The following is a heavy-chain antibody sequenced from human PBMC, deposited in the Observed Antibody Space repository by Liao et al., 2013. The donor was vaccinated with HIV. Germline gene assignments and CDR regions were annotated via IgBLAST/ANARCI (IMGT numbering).Heavy chain of an antibody. V-gene: IGHV4-34*01. D-gene: IGHD3-10*01. CDR3: ARGGPMVRGVIIRGLGY. Sequence: QVQLQQWGAGLLKPSETLSLTCAVYGGSFSGYYWSWIRQPPGKGLEWIGEINHSGSTNYNPSLKSRVTISVDTSKNQFSLKLSSVTAADTAVYYCARGGPMVRGVIIRGLGYWGQGTPGHRLL. CDR1: GGSFSGYY. J-gene: IGHJ4*02. CDR2: INHSGST.